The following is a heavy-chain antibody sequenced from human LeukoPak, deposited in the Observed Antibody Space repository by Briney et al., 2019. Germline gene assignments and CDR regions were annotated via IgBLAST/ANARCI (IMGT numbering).Heavy chain of an antibody. CDR1: GFSVSNNY. CDR3: ANGDCRGGRCSSGAY. Sequence: GGSLRLSCAASGFSVSNNYMAWVRQAPGKGLEWVSFIYSGGSTYYADSVKGRFTISRDNSKSTLYLQMNSLRGEDTAVYYCANGDCRGGRCSSGAYWGQGTLVTVSS. V-gene: IGHV3-53*05. CDR2: IYSGGST. D-gene: IGHD2-15*01. J-gene: IGHJ4*02.